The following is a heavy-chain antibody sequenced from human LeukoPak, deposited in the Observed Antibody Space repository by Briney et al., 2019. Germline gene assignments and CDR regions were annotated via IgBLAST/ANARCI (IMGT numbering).Heavy chain of an antibody. V-gene: IGHV3-21*01. CDR3: ARADCSSSTCYLRRSWFDP. CDR2: ISTSSRYI. D-gene: IGHD2-2*01. Sequence: GGSLRLSCAASEFTLSNYDMNWVRQAPGKGLEWVSSISTSSRYIYYKDSVRGRLTISRDDAKNSLYLEMNSLRAEDTAVYYCARADCSSSTCYLRRSWFDPWGQGTLVTVSS. CDR1: EFTLSNYD. J-gene: IGHJ5*02.